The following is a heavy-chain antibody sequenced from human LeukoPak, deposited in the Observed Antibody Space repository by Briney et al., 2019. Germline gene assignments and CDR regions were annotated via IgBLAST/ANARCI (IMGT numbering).Heavy chain of an antibody. CDR1: GGTFSSYD. V-gene: IGHV1-2*02. J-gene: IGHJ6*03. CDR2: INPNSGGT. Sequence: ASVKVSCKASGGTFSSYDISWVRQAPGQGLEWMGWINPNSGGTNYAQKFQGRVTMTRDTSISTAYMELSRLRSDDTAVYYCARVIAARVYYYMDVWGKGTTVTISS. CDR3: ARVIAARVYYYMDV. D-gene: IGHD6-13*01.